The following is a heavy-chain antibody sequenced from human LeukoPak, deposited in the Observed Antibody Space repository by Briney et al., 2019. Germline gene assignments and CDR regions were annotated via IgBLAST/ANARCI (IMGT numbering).Heavy chain of an antibody. V-gene: IGHV3-23*01. CDR3: ARGAIVTTVTTWYFDY. D-gene: IGHD4-11*01. J-gene: IGHJ4*02. Sequence: GGSLRLSCEASGFTFSIYAMSWVRQAPGKGLEWLSIMSGAGGRIEYADSVKGRFTISRDNSRNTVYLHMNSLRAEDTAVYYCARGAIVTTVTTWYFDYWGQGTLVTVSS. CDR2: MSGAGGRI. CDR1: GFTFSIYA.